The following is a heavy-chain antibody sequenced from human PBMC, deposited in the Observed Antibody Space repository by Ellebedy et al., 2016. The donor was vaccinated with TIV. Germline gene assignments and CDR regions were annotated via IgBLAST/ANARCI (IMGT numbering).Heavy chain of an antibody. Sequence: SETLSLTXTVSGGSISTVGYYWSWIRQHPGKGLEWIGHIHYSGSTHYNPSLKSRVTTSVDTSMNQFSLKLTSVTTADTALYYCARIRSIWDAFDIWGQGTMVTVSS. CDR2: IHYSGST. J-gene: IGHJ3*02. CDR3: ARIRSIWDAFDI. V-gene: IGHV4-31*03. CDR1: GGSISTVGYY. D-gene: IGHD2-21*01.